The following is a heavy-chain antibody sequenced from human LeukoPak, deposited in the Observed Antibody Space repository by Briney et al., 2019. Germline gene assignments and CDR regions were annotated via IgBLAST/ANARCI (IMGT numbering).Heavy chain of an antibody. CDR2: IDPNSGGT. V-gene: IGHV1-2*02. J-gene: IGHJ6*03. CDR1: GYTFTGYY. D-gene: IGHD1-14*01. CDR3: ARDPDHSYYMDV. Sequence: ASVKVSCKASGYTFTGYYIHWVRQAPGQGLEWMGWIDPNSGGTNYAQKFQGRFTMTRDTSISTAYMELSRLRPDDTAVYYCARDPDHSYYMDVWGKGTTVTVSS.